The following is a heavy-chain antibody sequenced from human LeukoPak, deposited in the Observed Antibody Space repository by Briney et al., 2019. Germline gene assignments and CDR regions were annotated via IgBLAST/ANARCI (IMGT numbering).Heavy chain of an antibody. CDR1: GFTFSSYA. V-gene: IGHV3-23*01. CDR3: AKDSTYYYDSSAYSSYFDY. J-gene: IGHJ4*02. Sequence: GGSLRLSCAASGFTFSSYAMSWVRQAPGKGLEWVSAISGSGASTYYADSVKGRFTISRDNSKNTLYLQMNSLRAEDTAVYYCAKDSTYYYDSSAYSSYFDYWGQGTLVTASS. D-gene: IGHD3-22*01. CDR2: ISGSGAST.